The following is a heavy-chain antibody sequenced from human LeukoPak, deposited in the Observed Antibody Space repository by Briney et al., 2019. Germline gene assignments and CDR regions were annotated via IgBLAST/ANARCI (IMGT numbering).Heavy chain of an antibody. D-gene: IGHD3-16*01. Sequence: PGGSMRLSCAASVFTFSSYWMTWVRQAPGKGLQWEANIKQDGSVKYYVDSVKGRFTISRDNANNSLYLQINSLRVDDTAVYYCARFGVNYGMDVWGQGTTVTVSS. CDR3: ARFGVNYGMDV. CDR1: VFTFSSYW. CDR2: IKQDGSVK. J-gene: IGHJ6*02. V-gene: IGHV3-7*04.